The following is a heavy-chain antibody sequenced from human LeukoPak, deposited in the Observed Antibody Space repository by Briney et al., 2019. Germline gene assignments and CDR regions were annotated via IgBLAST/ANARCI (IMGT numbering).Heavy chain of an antibody. V-gene: IGHV3-21*01. CDR2: ISSSSSYI. CDR3: ARDRDDILTGYYTPFDY. J-gene: IGHJ4*02. Sequence: GGSLRLSCAASGFTFSSYSMNWVRQAPGKGLEGVSSISSSSSYIYYADSVKGRFTISRDNAKNSLYLQMNSLRAEDTAVYYCARDRDDILTGYYTPFDYWGQGTLVTVSS. CDR1: GFTFSSYS. D-gene: IGHD3-9*01.